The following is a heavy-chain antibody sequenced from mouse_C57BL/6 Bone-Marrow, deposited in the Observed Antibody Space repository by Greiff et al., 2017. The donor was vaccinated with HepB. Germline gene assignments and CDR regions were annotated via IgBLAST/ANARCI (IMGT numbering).Heavy chain of an antibody. Sequence: EVQVVESGGGLVQPGGSLSLSCAASGFTFTDYYMSWVRQPPGKALEWLGFIRNKANGYTTEYSASVKGRVTISRDNSQSILSLHMHALRAEDSATYDCAISDGYYLYAMDDWGQGTSVTVSS. CDR1: GFTFTDYY. CDR3: AISDGYYLYAMDD. D-gene: IGHD2-3*01. J-gene: IGHJ4*01. V-gene: IGHV7-3*01. CDR2: IRNKANGYTT.